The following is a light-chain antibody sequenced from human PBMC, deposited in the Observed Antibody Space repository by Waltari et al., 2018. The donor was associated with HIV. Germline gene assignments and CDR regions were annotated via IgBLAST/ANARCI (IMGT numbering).Light chain of an antibody. CDR2: EVS. CDR1: SSDVGRYDY. Sequence: QSALTQPASVSGSPGQSITISCTGTSSDVGRYDYVSWYQQHPGKAPKLMIYEVSNRPSGVSNRFSGSKSGNTASLTISVLQAEDEADYYCSSYTSISTLVFGGGTKLTVL. V-gene: IGLV2-14*01. J-gene: IGLJ3*02. CDR3: SSYTSISTLV.